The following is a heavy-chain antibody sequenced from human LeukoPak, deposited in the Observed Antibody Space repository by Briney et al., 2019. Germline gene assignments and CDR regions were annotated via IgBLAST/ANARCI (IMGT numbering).Heavy chain of an antibody. V-gene: IGHV1-18*01. CDR3: ARDHVEAGVDY. D-gene: IGHD1-14*01. Sequence: ASAKVSCKDSGYTFTIYGISWVRPAPGQGLEWMGWISAYSGNTNYAQKLQGRVTMTTDTSTSTAYMELRSLRSDDTAVYYCARDHVEAGVDYWGQGTLVTVSS. CDR2: ISAYSGNT. J-gene: IGHJ4*02. CDR1: GYTFTIYG.